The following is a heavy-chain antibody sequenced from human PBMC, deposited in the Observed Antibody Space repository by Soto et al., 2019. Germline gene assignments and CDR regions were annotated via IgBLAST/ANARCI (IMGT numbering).Heavy chain of an antibody. V-gene: IGHV3-33*01. D-gene: IGHD2-21*02. Sequence: GRSLRLFLATSGSAFSDYGMHMVRQARGKGLEWVAGIWHDGNNRFYTDSVNGRFTVYRDNRKNLLYLKINSLRAEEQAGYYCVRDRAYCGGDFPYAYGLGVWGQGTTITVSS. CDR2: IWHDGNNR. CDR1: GSAFSDYG. J-gene: IGHJ6*02. CDR3: VRDRAYCGGDFPYAYGLGV.